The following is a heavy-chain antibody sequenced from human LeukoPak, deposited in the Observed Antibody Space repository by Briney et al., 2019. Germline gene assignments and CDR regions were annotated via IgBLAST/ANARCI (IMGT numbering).Heavy chain of an antibody. CDR1: GFTFSSYE. CDR2: INSRTTTI. J-gene: IGHJ5*02. CDR3: ARGGGYSYGEFDP. D-gene: IGHD5-18*01. V-gene: IGHV3-48*03. Sequence: TGGSLRLSCAASGFTFSSYEMNWVRQAPGKGLEWVSYINSRTTTIYYADFVKGRFTISRDNAKNSLYLQMNSLRAEDTAVYYCARGGGYSYGEFDPWGQGTLVTVSS.